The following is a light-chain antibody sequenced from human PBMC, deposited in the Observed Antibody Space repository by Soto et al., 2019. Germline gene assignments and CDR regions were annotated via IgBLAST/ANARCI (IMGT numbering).Light chain of an antibody. J-gene: IGKJ5*01. CDR3: QQRSNWPPIT. CDR1: QSVKTF. V-gene: IGKV3-11*01. CDR2: DAS. Sequence: EIFLTQSPSTLYLSVLERVILSFMASQSVKTFLVWYQQRPGQPPRLLIHDASHRAAGIPARFSGSGFGTDFTLTISSLEPEDAAVYYCQQRSNWPPITFGKGTRLEI.